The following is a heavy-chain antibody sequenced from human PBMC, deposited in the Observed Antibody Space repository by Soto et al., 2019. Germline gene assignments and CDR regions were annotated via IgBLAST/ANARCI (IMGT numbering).Heavy chain of an antibody. V-gene: IGHV4-39*01. CDR2: IYYSGST. Sequence: SETLSLTCTVSGGSISSSSYYWGWIRQPPGKGLEWIGSIYYSGSTSYNPSLKSRVTISVDTSENQFSLKLSSVTAADTAVYYCARHISGGSYWAVKSYYYGMDVWGQGTTVTVSS. CDR3: ARHISGGSYWAVKSYYYGMDV. J-gene: IGHJ6*02. CDR1: GGSISSSSYY. D-gene: IGHD1-26*01.